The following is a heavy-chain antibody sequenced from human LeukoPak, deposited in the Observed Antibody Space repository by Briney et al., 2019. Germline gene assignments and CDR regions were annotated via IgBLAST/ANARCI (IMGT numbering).Heavy chain of an antibody. CDR1: GFTFSSYS. V-gene: IGHV3-21*01. J-gene: IGHJ4*02. Sequence: KPGGSLRLSCAASGFTFSSYSMNWVRQAPGKGLEWVSYISSSSSYIYYADSVKGRFTNSRDNAKNSLYLQMNSLRTEDTAVYYCARLAGGVLDYWGQGTLVTVSS. CDR2: ISSSSSYI. D-gene: IGHD2-8*02. CDR3: ARLAGGVLDY.